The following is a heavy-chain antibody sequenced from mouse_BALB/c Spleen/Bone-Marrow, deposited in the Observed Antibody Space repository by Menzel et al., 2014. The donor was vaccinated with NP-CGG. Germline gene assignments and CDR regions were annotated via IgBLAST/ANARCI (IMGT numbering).Heavy chain of an antibody. CDR2: INPDSSTI. CDR1: GFDFSRYW. D-gene: IGHD1-1*01. J-gene: IGHJ1*01. CDR3: ARLNYYGSLFV. V-gene: IGHV4-1*02. Sequence: DVHLVESGGGLVQPGGSLKLSCAASGFDFSRYWMSWVRQAPGKGLEWIGEINPDSSTINYTPSLKDKFIISRDNAKNTLYLQVSKVRSEDTALYYCARLNYYGSLFVWGAGTTVTVSS.